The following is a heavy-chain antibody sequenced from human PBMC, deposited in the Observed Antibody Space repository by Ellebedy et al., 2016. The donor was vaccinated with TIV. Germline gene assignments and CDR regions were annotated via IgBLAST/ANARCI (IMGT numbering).Heavy chain of an antibody. CDR3: TPWGLGGY. J-gene: IGHJ4*02. Sequence: GESLKISCVASGFTFDSYAMHWVRQAPGRGLVWVSRISNDGSSTSYADSVKGRFTISRDNAKNTLYLQMNSRRAEDTAAYYCTPWGLGGYWGQGTLVTVSS. CDR1: GFTFDSYA. V-gene: IGHV3-74*01. CDR2: ISNDGSST. D-gene: IGHD2-21*01.